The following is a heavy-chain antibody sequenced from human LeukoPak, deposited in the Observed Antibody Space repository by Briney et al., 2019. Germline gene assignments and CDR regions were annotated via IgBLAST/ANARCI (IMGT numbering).Heavy chain of an antibody. Sequence: GGSLRLSCAASGFTFSSYAMHWDRQAPGKGLEWVAVISYDGSNKYYADSVKGRFTISRDNSKNTLYLQMNSLRAEDTTVYYCARELGDQSDAFDIWGQGTMVTVSS. CDR1: GFTFSSYA. D-gene: IGHD3-10*01. J-gene: IGHJ3*02. CDR2: ISYDGSNK. V-gene: IGHV3-30*01. CDR3: ARELGDQSDAFDI.